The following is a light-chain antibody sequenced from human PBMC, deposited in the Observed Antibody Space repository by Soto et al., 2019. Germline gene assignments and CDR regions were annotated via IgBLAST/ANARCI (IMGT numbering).Light chain of an antibody. CDR1: QSLLHSNGYNY. V-gene: IGKV2-28*01. J-gene: IGKJ4*01. CDR2: LGS. CDR3: MQALQTQLT. Sequence: DIVMTQSPLSLPVTPGEPASISCRSSQSLLHSNGYNYLDWYLQKPGQSPQLLIYLGSNRASGVPDRLSGRRSGTDYTLKIRRVEAEDVGDYYCMQALQTQLTFGGGTKVEIK.